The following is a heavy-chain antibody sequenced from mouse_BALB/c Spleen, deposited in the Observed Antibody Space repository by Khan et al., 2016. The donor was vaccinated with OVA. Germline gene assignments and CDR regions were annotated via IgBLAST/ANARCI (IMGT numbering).Heavy chain of an antibody. J-gene: IGHJ4*01. CDR1: GYSITSNYA. D-gene: IGHD1-1*01. V-gene: IGHV3-2*02. CDR2: ITYSDST. Sequence: EVQLQEPGPGLVKPSQSLSLTCTVTGYSITSNYAWNWIRQFPGNKLEWMGYITYSDSTSYNPSLKSRTSITRDTSKNQFFLQLNSVTTEDTATYYCARGNYYEYAMDYWGQGTSVTVSA. CDR3: ARGNYYEYAMDY.